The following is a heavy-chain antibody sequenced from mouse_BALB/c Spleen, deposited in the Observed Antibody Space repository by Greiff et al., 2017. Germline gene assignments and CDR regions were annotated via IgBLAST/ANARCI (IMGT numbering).Heavy chain of an antibody. J-gene: IGHJ1*01. CDR3: AREGTMITTRGWYFDV. D-gene: IGHD2-4*01. V-gene: IGHV2-6-7*01. CDR2: IWGDGST. Sequence: VKLMESGPGLVAPSQSLSITCTVSGFSLTGYGVNWVRQPPGKGLEWLGMIWGDGSTDYNSALKSRLSISKDNSKSQVFLKMNSLQTDDTARYYCAREGTMITTRGWYFDVWGAGTTVTVSS. CDR1: GFSLTGYG.